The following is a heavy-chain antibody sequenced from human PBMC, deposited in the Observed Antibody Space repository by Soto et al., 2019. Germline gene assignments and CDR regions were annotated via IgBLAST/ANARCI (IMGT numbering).Heavy chain of an antibody. CDR2: VFSSVSA. Sequence: SETLSLTCIVSGVSVTSYTWSWVRQPANQGLEWIGRVFSSVSATYSPSLKSQVRISMDTPENRISLKLDSVTAADAGVYYCTTDGMKTGDTWGPGTLVTIYS. D-gene: IGHD2-21*02. CDR3: TTDGMKTGDT. J-gene: IGHJ4*02. V-gene: IGHV4-4*07. CDR1: GVSVTSYT.